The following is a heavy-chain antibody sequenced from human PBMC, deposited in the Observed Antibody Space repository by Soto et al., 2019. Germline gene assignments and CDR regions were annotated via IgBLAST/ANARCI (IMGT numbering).Heavy chain of an antibody. V-gene: IGHV1-18*01. D-gene: IGHD4-4*01. J-gene: IGHJ6*02. Sequence: QVQLVQSGAEVKKPGASVKVSCKASGYTFTSYGISWVRQAPGQGLEWMGWISAYNGNTNYAQKLQGRVTMTTDTSTSTAYMELRSLRSDDKAVYDCERDLDDYSNYYYGMDVWGQGTTVTVSS. CDR3: ERDLDDYSNYYYGMDV. CDR1: GYTFTSYG. CDR2: ISAYNGNT.